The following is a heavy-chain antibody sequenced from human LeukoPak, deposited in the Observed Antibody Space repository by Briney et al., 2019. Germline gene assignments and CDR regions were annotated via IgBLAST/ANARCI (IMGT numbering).Heavy chain of an antibody. D-gene: IGHD4-17*01. CDR3: ARLYGDHGAFDI. CDR1: GGSISSYH. J-gene: IGHJ3*02. V-gene: IGHV4-59*08. CDR2: IYYSGST. Sequence: PSETLSLTCTVSGGSISSYHWSWIRQPPGKGLEWIGYIYYSGSTNYNPSLKSRVTISVDTSKNQFSLKLSSVTAADTAVYYCARLYGDHGAFDIWGQGTMVTVSS.